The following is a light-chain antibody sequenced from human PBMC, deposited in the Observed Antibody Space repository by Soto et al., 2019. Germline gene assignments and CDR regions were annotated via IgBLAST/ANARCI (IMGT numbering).Light chain of an antibody. CDR2: EVS. J-gene: IGLJ1*01. CDR1: SSDVGGYNY. Sequence: QSALPQPASVSGSPGQSITISCTGTSSDVGGYNYVSWYQQHPGKAPKLMIYEVSNRPSGVSNRFSGSKSGNTAPLTISGLQAEDEADYYCSSYTSSSTLGVFGTGTKVTVL. V-gene: IGLV2-14*01. CDR3: SSYTSSSTLGV.